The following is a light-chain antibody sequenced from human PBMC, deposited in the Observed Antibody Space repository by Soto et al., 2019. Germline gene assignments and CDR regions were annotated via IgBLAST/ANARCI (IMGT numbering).Light chain of an antibody. Sequence: EIVMTQSPATLSVSPGERATLSCRASQSVSSNLAWYQQKPGQASRPLTYGASTRATGIPARFSGSGSRTEFTLTISSLQSKDFAVYYCQQYNNWPPITFGQGTRLEIK. CDR3: QQYNNWPPIT. V-gene: IGKV3D-15*01. CDR2: GAS. CDR1: QSVSSN. J-gene: IGKJ5*01.